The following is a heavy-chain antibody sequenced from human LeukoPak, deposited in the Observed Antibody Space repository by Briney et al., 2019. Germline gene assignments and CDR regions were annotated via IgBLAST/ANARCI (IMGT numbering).Heavy chain of an antibody. V-gene: IGHV3-23*01. D-gene: IGHD2/OR15-2a*01. CDR1: GFTFSSYA. Sequence: PGGSLRLSCAASGFTFSSYAMSWVRQAPGKGLEWVSAISGSGGSTYYADSVKGRFTISRDNSKNTLYLQMNSLRAEDTAVYHCAGTFWSQDWFDPWGQGTLVTVSS. J-gene: IGHJ5*02. CDR2: ISGSGGST. CDR3: AGTFWSQDWFDP.